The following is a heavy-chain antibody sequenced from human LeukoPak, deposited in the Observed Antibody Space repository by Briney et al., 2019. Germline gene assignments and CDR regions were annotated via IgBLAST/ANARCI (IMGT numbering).Heavy chain of an antibody. D-gene: IGHD3-3*01. V-gene: IGHV4-38-2*01. CDR3: ASTTYYDFWSGYENN. CDR1: GYSISSVYY. CDR2: IYHSGST. Sequence: SETLSLTCAVSGYSISSVYYWGWIRQPPGKGLEWIGSIYHSGSTYYNPSLTSRVTISVDTSKNPCSLKLSSVTAADTAVYYCASTTYYDFWSGYENNWGQGTLVTVSS. J-gene: IGHJ4*02.